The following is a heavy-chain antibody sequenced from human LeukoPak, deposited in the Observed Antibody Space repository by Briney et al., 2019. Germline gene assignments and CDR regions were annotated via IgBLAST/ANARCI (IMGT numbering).Heavy chain of an antibody. J-gene: IGHJ4*02. V-gene: IGHV3-23*01. D-gene: IGHD3-3*01. CDR2: ISVRGGST. CDR1: GFTFSTYA. CDR3: AKDTAGLVLRSPFDY. Sequence: GGSLRLSCAASGFTFSTYAMNWVRQAPGKGLEWVSVISVRGGSTYYADSVKGRFTISRDNSKNTLYLQMNSLRAEDKAVYYCAKDTAGLVLRSPFDYWGQGTLVTVSS.